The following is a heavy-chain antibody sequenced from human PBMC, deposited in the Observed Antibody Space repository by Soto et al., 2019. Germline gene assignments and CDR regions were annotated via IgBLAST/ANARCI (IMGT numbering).Heavy chain of an antibody. CDR1: GGSFNNYC. D-gene: IGHD3-10*01. J-gene: IGHJ5*02. V-gene: IGHV4-34*02. Sequence: QVRLQQWGAGLVRPSETLSLTCAVYGGSFNNYCWSWIRQPPGKGLEWIGEVCPGGRTNYSPTLKRDESIAVEGYKNQFSLRQTSVTVADTAVSSCARGDYGQYYAYNWFDPWGQGNLVVVAS. CDR2: VCPGGRT. CDR3: ARGDYGQYYAYNWFDP.